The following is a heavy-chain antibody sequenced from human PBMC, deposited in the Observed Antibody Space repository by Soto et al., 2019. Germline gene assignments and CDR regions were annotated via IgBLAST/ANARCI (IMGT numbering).Heavy chain of an antibody. J-gene: IGHJ4*02. CDR1: GFTFSSYA. CDR2: ISYDGSNK. CDR3: ARDFGVGAFFDY. V-gene: IGHV3-30-3*01. Sequence: QVQLVESGGGVVQPGRSLRLSCAASGFTFSSYAMHWVRQAPGKGLEWVAVISYDGSNKYYADSVKGRFTISRDNSKNTLYLQMNSLRAEDTAVYYCARDFGVGAFFDYWGQGTLVTVSS. D-gene: IGHD1-26*01.